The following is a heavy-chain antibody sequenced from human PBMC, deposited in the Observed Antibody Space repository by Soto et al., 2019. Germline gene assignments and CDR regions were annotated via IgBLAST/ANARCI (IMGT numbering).Heavy chain of an antibody. Sequence: GGSLRLSCAASGFTFSNYDMHCVRQVTGKGLEWVSTIGTAGDTYYPGSVKGRFTISRENAKNSSYLQMNSLRAEDAAVYYCARGRLISLYYFDYWGQGTLVTVSS. V-gene: IGHV3-13*01. CDR2: IGTAGDT. CDR3: ARGRLISLYYFDY. CDR1: GFTFSNYD. J-gene: IGHJ4*02. D-gene: IGHD2-15*01.